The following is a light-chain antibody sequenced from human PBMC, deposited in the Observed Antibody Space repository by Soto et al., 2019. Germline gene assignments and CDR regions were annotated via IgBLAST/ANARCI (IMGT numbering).Light chain of an antibody. J-gene: IGLJ1*01. CDR3: EAWDDSLGGHV. V-gene: IGLV1-47*01. Sequence: QSVLTQPPSASGTPGQTVTISCSGSRSNIGNNYVCWYQQLPGAAPKLLIYRNTQRPSGVPDRFSGSKSGTAASLAISGLRSEDEADYFCEAWDDSLGGHVFGTGTKVTVL. CDR2: RNT. CDR1: RSNIGNNY.